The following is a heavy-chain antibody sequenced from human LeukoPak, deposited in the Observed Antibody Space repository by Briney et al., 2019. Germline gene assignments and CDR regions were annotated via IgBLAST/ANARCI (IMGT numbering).Heavy chain of an antibody. J-gene: IGHJ4*02. V-gene: IGHV1-18*01. CDR2: ISAYNGNT. CDR3: ARDGAMAGEFDY. CDR1: GYIFTSYG. Sequence: ASVKVSCKASGYIFTSYGISWVRQAPGQELEWMGWISAYNGNTNYAQKFQGRVTMTTDTSTSTAYMELRSLRSDDTAVYYCARDGAMAGEFDYWGQGVLVTVSS. D-gene: IGHD5-18*01.